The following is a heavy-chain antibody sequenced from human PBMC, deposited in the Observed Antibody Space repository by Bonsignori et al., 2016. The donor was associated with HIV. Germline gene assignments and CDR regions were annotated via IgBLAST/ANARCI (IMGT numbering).Heavy chain of an antibody. Sequence: SETLSLTCTVSGGSISSYYWSWIRQPPGKGLEWIGYIYYSGSTNYNPSLKSRVTISVDTSKNQFSLKLSSVTAADTAVYYCARVFPSYDSSGYYYPRDAFDIWDQGTMVTVSS. CDR1: GGSISSYY. CDR2: IYYSGST. D-gene: IGHD3-22*01. V-gene: IGHV4-59*01. CDR3: ARVFPSYDSSGYYYPRDAFDI. J-gene: IGHJ3*02.